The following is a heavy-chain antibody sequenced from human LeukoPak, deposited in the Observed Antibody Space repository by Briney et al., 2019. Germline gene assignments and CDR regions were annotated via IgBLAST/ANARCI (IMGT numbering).Heavy chain of an antibody. CDR1: GYTFTTYN. CDR2: ISAYNGNT. CDR3: ARVGRGSSSFDY. J-gene: IGHJ4*01. Sequence: ASVKVSCKASGYTFTTYNINWVRQAPGQGLEWMGWISAYNGNTNYAQKLQGRVTMTTHTSTSTAYMELRSLRSDDTAVYYCARVGRGSSSFDYWGHGTLVTVSS. D-gene: IGHD6-6*01. V-gene: IGHV1-18*01.